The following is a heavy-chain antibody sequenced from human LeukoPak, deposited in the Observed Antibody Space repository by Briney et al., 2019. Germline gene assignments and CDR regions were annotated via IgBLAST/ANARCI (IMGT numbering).Heavy chain of an antibody. CDR2: ISVSGGST. CDR3: ANPLIAAAGTNFDY. CDR1: GFTYSKYA. V-gene: IGHV3-23*01. D-gene: IGHD6-13*01. Sequence: GGSLRLSCAACGFTYSKYAMSWVREAPGKGRECVSGISVSGGSTHYAASVKGQFTISRDNSKTTLYLQMTSLRAEDTAVYYCANPLIAAAGTNFDYWGQGTLVTVSS. J-gene: IGHJ4*02.